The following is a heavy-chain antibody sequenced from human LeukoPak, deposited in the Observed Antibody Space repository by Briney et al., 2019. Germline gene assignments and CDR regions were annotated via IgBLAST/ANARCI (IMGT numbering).Heavy chain of an antibody. CDR2: ISGSGGST. CDR1: GFTFSSYA. J-gene: IGHJ6*03. Sequence: GGSLRLSCAASGFTFSSYAMSWVRQAPGKELEWVSAISGSGGSTYYADSVKGRFTISRDNAKNSLYLQMNSLRAEDTAVYYCARDSDYYYYMDVWGKGTTVTVSS. CDR3: ARDSDYYYYMDV. D-gene: IGHD3-10*01. V-gene: IGHV3-23*01.